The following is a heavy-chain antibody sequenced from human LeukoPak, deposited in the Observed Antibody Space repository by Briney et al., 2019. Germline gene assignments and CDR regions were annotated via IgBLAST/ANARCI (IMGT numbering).Heavy chain of an antibody. CDR1: GFTFSSYW. J-gene: IGHJ4*02. CDR3: ARGITVIRGVFSLDY. CDR2: IKQDGSEK. Sequence: PGGSLRLSCAASGFTFSSYWMTWVRQAPGKGLEWVASIKQDGSEKYYVDSVKGRFTISRDSAENSLYLQMNSLRAEDTAVYYCARGITVIRGVFSLDYWGQGTLVTVSS. D-gene: IGHD3-10*01. V-gene: IGHV3-7*04.